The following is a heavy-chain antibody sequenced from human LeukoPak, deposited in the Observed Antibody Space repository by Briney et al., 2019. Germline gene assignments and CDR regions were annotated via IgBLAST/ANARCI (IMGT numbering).Heavy chain of an antibody. D-gene: IGHD3-10*01. CDR3: ARVITMVRGVMAHFDY. CDR2: INHSGST. V-gene: IGHV4-34*01. CDR1: GGSFSGYY. Sequence: SETLSLTCAVYGGSFSGYYWSWIRQPPGKGLEWIGEINHSGSTNHNPSLKSRVTISVDTSKNQFSLKLSSVTAADTAVYYCARVITMVRGVMAHFDYWGQGTLVTVSS. J-gene: IGHJ4*02.